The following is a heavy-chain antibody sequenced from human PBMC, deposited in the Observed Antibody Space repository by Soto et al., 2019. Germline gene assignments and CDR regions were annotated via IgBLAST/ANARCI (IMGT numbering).Heavy chain of an antibody. Sequence: GGSLRLSCAASGFTFSSYGMHWVRQAPGRGLEWVAVISYDGSNKYYADSVKGRFTISRDNSKNTLYLQMNSLRAEDTAVYYCAKDPASFSNRYYYYGMDVWGQGTTVTVSS. D-gene: IGHD4-4*01. CDR3: AKDPASFSNRYYYYGMDV. CDR2: ISYDGSNK. CDR1: GFTFSSYG. V-gene: IGHV3-30*18. J-gene: IGHJ6*02.